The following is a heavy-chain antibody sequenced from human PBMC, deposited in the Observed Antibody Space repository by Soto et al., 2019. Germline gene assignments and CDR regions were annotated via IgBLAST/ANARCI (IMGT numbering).Heavy chain of an antibody. D-gene: IGHD7-27*01. J-gene: IGHJ4*02. CDR1: GYTFTSYG. Sequence: ASVKVSCKASGYTFTSYGISWVRQAPGQGLEWMGWISAYNGNTNYAQKLQGRVTMTTDTSTSTAYMELRSLRSDDTAVYYCARDGRGPTGDGLSFDYWGQGTLVTVSS. CDR2: ISAYNGNT. V-gene: IGHV1-18*01. CDR3: ARDGRGPTGDGLSFDY.